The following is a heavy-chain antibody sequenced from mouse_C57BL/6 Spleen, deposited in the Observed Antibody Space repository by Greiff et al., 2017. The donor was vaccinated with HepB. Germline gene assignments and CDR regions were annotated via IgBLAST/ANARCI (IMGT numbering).Heavy chain of an antibody. CDR2: FYPGSGSI. CDR1: GYTFTEYT. Sequence: VHLVESGAELVKPGASVKLSCKASGYTFTEYTIHWVKQRSGQGLEWIGWFYPGSGSIKYNEKFKDKATLTADKSSSTVYMELSRLTSEDSAVYFCARHLDGYFPFAYWGQGTLVTVSA. D-gene: IGHD2-3*01. V-gene: IGHV1-62-2*01. CDR3: ARHLDGYFPFAY. J-gene: IGHJ3*01.